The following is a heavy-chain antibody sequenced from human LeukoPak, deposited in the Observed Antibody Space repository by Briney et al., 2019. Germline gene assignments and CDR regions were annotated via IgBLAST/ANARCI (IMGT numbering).Heavy chain of an antibody. CDR1: GFTVSSNY. CDR3: GGGGGVARSFDY. Sequence: PGGSLRLSCAASGFTVSSNYMSWVRQAPGKGLEWVSVIYNGGATYYADSVKGRFTISRDNSKSTLFLSLQMNSLRTDDTAVYYCGGGGGVARSFDYWGQGTLVTVSS. CDR2: IYNGGAT. D-gene: IGHD3-16*01. J-gene: IGHJ4*02. V-gene: IGHV3-66*02.